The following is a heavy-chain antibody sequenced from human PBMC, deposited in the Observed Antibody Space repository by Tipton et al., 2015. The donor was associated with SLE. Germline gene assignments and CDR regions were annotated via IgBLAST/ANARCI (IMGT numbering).Heavy chain of an antibody. Sequence: TLSLTCDVSGGAINSSSYYWGWSRQPPGKRLEWIGSVHYRGTSYHNPSLTSRVSVSVDTSKNQFSLKLSSVTAADTAVYYCARDISGHFAYWSQGTLVTVSS. V-gene: IGHV4-39*07. CDR3: ARDISGHFAY. CDR2: VHYRGTS. CDR1: GGAINSSSYY. D-gene: IGHD3-10*01. J-gene: IGHJ4*02.